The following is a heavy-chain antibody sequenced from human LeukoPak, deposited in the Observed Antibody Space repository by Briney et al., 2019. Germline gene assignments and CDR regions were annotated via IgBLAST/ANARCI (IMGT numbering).Heavy chain of an antibody. V-gene: IGHV3-21*01. J-gene: IGHJ4*02. CDR3: ARDLWGTTVTTDYFDS. CDR1: GFTFSSYR. D-gene: IGHD4-17*01. CDR2: ISSSSSYI. Sequence: GGSLRLSCAASGFTFSSYRMNWVRQAPGKGLEWVSSISSSSSYIYYADSVKGRFTISRDNAKNSLYRQMISLRAEDMAVYYCARDLWGTTVTTDYFDSWGQGTLVTVSS.